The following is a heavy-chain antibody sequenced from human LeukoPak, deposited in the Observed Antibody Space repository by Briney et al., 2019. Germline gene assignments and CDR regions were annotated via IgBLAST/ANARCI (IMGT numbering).Heavy chain of an antibody. CDR1: GGTFSSYA. CDR3: ARDPRVPILYDSSGGTD. D-gene: IGHD3-22*01. J-gene: IGHJ4*02. CDR2: IIPILGIA. V-gene: IGHV1-69*04. Sequence: GVSVKVSCKASGGTFSSYAISWVRQAPGQGLEWMGRIIPILGIANYAQKFQGRVTITADKSTSTAYMELSSLRSEDTAVYYCARDPRVPILYDSSGGTDWGQGTLVTVSS.